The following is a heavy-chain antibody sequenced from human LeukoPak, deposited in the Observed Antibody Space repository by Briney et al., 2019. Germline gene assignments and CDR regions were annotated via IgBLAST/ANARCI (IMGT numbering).Heavy chain of an antibody. Sequence: SETLSLTCAVYGGSLSGYYWSGIRQPPGKGLEWIGEINHSGSTNYNPSLKSRVTISVDTSKNQFSLNLSSVTAADTAVYYCARVPYCSGGSCNYYYYYGMDVWGQGTTVTVSS. J-gene: IGHJ6*02. D-gene: IGHD2-15*01. CDR1: GGSLSGYY. V-gene: IGHV4-34*01. CDR2: INHSGST. CDR3: ARVPYCSGGSCNYYYYYGMDV.